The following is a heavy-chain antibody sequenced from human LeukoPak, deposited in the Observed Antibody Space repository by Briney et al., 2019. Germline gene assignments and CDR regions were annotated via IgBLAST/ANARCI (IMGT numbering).Heavy chain of an antibody. V-gene: IGHV3-33*01. Sequence: GESLKISCAASGFTFSSYGMHWVRQAPGKGLEWVAVIWYDGSNKYYADSVKGRFTISRDNSKNTLYLQMNSLRAEDTAVYYCARQRGYSYGQLDYWGQGTLVTVSS. CDR3: ARQRGYSYGQLDY. D-gene: IGHD5-18*01. CDR1: GFTFSSYG. J-gene: IGHJ4*02. CDR2: IWYDGSNK.